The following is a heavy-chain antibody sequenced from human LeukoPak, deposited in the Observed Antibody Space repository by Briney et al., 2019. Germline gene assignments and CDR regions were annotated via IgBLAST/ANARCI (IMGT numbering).Heavy chain of an antibody. D-gene: IGHD3-10*01. Sequence: GGSLRLSCAASGFTFNNYAMNWARQAPGKGLEWISRIRRSDVNTYYADSGKGRFTISRENSENALYLQMNSLRDEDTAVYYCAKAYTYGWASYYNHYDYWGQGTLVTVSS. CDR2: IRRSDVNT. CDR1: GFTFNNYA. J-gene: IGHJ4*02. CDR3: AKAYTYGWASYYNHYDY. V-gene: IGHV3-23*01.